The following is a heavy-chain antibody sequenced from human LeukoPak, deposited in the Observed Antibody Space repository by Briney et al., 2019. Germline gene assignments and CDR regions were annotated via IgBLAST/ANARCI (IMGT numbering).Heavy chain of an antibody. CDR2: IYYSGST. Sequence: SETLSLTCTVSGGSISSSNYYWGWIRPPPGKGRVWVGNIYYSGSTYYNPSLKSRVTISVYTSKNLLSLTVSSVTAADTAVYYCASFYCSGGRCYQYYYYYYMDVWGKGTTVTISS. CDR1: GGSISSSNYY. V-gene: IGHV4-39*02. J-gene: IGHJ6*03. CDR3: ASFYCSGGRCYQYYYYYYMDV. D-gene: IGHD2-15*01.